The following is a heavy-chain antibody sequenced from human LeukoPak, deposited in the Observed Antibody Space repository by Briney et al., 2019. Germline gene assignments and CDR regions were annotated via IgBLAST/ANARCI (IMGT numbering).Heavy chain of an antibody. Sequence: GGSLRLSCAASGFTFSNYWMTWVRQAPGKGLEWVAVISYDESNKYYAESVKGRFTISRDNSKNTLYLQMNSLRAEDTAVYYCVKDRGSGSYPSPLFDNWGQGTLVTVSS. J-gene: IGHJ4*02. CDR2: ISYDESNK. V-gene: IGHV3-30*18. CDR1: GFTFSNYW. CDR3: VKDRGSGSYPSPLFDN. D-gene: IGHD3-10*01.